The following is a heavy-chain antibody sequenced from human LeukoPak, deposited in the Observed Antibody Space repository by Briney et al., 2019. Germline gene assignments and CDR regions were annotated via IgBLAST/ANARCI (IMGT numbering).Heavy chain of an antibody. D-gene: IGHD1-14*01. V-gene: IGHV3-23*01. CDR1: GFTVSSTY. J-gene: IGHJ5*02. CDR3: AKGSGINHYHWIDP. CDR2: ISGGGGST. Sequence: GGSLRLSCAASGFTVSSTYMSWVRQAPGKGLEWVSGISGGGGSTYYADSVKGRFTISRDNSKNTLYLQMDSLRAEDTALYYCAKGSGINHYHWIDPWGQGTLVTVSS.